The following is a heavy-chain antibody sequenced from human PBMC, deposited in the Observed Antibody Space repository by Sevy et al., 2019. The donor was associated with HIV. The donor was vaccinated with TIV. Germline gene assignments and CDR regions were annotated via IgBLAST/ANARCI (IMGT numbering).Heavy chain of an antibody. V-gene: IGHV4-38-2*02. CDR1: GYSISSGYY. J-gene: IGHJ4*02. Sequence: SETLSLTCAVSGYSISSGYYWGWIRQPPGKGLEWIGSIYHSGSTYYNPSLKSRVTITVDTSKNQFSLKLISVTAADTAVYYCAGEGAYIVVVVAAHFDYWGQGTLVTVSS. CDR2: IYHSGST. D-gene: IGHD2-15*01. CDR3: AGEGAYIVVVVAAHFDY.